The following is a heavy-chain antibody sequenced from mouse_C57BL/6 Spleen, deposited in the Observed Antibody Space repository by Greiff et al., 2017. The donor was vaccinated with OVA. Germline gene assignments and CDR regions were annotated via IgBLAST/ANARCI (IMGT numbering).Heavy chain of an antibody. Sequence: QVQLKQPGAELVKPGASVKLSCKASGYTFTSYWMHWVKQRPGQGLEWIGMIHPNSGSTNYNEKFKSKATLTVDKSSSTAYMQLSSLTSEDSAVYYCARHGSEDFDVWGTGTTVTVSS. V-gene: IGHV1-64*01. J-gene: IGHJ1*03. D-gene: IGHD1-1*01. CDR3: ARHGSEDFDV. CDR2: IHPNSGST. CDR1: GYTFTSYW.